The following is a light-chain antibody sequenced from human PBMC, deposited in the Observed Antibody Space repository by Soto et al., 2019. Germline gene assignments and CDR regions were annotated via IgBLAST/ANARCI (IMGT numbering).Light chain of an antibody. CDR3: SSYAGSNTVYV. CDR2: HVT. CDR1: SSDVGGYNF. Sequence: QSALTQPPSASGSPGQSVTISCTGTSSDVGGYNFVSWYQQQPGNAPKLIIYHVTKRPSGVPDRFSGSKSGNKASLTVSGLQSEDEADYYCSSYAGSNTVYVFGTGTKVTVL. V-gene: IGLV2-8*01. J-gene: IGLJ1*01.